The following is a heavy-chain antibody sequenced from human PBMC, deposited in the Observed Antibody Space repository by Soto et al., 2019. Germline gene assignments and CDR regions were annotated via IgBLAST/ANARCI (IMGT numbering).Heavy chain of an antibody. CDR1: GDSIRSSNYY. CDR2: IYYSGTT. J-gene: IGHJ4*02. D-gene: IGHD6-13*01. V-gene: IGHV4-39*01. Sequence: ETLSLTWTGSGDSIRSSNYYWGWIRQPPGKGLEWIGSIYYSGTTYHNPSLKSRVTISVDTSENQLSLKLSSVTAADTAVFYYARHKWERAAAAPFDYWGQG. CDR3: ARHKWERAAAAPFDY.